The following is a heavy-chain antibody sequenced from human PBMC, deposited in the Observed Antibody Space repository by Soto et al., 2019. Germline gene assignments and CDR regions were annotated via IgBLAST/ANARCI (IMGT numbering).Heavy chain of an antibody. Sequence: LESGGGFAQPGGSLRLSCAASGFAFSSYAMTWVRQAPGKGLEWVAAVSGRGDMTYYADSVKGRFIISRDNSNNTLLLQMDSLRVDDTAVFFCAKRPTGYSDYYQNWGQGTLVTVSS. D-gene: IGHD3-9*01. CDR2: VSGRGDMT. J-gene: IGHJ1*01. CDR3: AKRPTGYSDYYQN. V-gene: IGHV3-23*01. CDR1: GFAFSSYA.